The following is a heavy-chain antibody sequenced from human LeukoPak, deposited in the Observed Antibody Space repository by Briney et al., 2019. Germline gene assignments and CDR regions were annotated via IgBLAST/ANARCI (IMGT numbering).Heavy chain of an antibody. Sequence: GSLRLSCTASRFTFGDYAMSWFRQPPGKGLEGIGEINHSGSTNYNPSLKSRVTISVDTSKNQFSLKLSSVTAADTAVYYCARFSRYYDSSGYYYNDAFDIWGQGTMVTVSS. D-gene: IGHD3-22*01. V-gene: IGHV4-34*01. CDR2: INHSGST. CDR3: ARFSRYYDSSGYYYNDAFDI. CDR1: RFTFGDYA. J-gene: IGHJ3*02.